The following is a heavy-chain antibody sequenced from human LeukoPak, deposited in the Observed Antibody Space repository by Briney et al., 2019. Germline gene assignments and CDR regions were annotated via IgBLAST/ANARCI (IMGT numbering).Heavy chain of an antibody. D-gene: IGHD6-13*01. CDR1: GGSISTTDW. CDR2: IYYSGST. Sequence: SGTLSLTCAVSGGSISTTDWWSWVRQPPGKGLEWIGSIYYSGSTYYNPSLKSRVTISVDTSKNQFSLKLSSVTAADTAVYYCVSSDSSSSVDYWGQGTLVTVSS. V-gene: IGHV4-4*02. CDR3: VSSDSSSSVDY. J-gene: IGHJ4*02.